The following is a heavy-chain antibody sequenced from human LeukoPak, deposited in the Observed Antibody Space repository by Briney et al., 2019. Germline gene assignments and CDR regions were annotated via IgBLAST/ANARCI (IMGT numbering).Heavy chain of an antibody. V-gene: IGHV3-9*03. Sequence: GRSLRLSCAASGFTFDDYAMHWVRRAPGKGLEWISGISWNSGSIGYADSVKGRFTISRDNAKNSLYLQMNSLRAEDMALYYCAKDIDYYGSGSFAFDIWGQGTIVTVSS. CDR3: AKDIDYYGSGSFAFDI. CDR2: ISWNSGSI. CDR1: GFTFDDYA. J-gene: IGHJ3*02. D-gene: IGHD3-10*01.